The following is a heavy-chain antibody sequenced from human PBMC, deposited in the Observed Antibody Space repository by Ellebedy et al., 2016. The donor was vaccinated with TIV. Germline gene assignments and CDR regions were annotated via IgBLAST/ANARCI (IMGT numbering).Heavy chain of an antibody. V-gene: IGHV4-4*07. CDR2: IYMNGNT. Sequence: SETLSLXXSVSGDSITSYHWTWVRQPAGKGLEWFGRIYMNGNTNFHPSLKSRVTMSVDTAKNQFSLKVTSVSAADTAVYFCARYYYYMDVWGKGTTVTVSS. J-gene: IGHJ6*03. CDR3: ARYYYYMDV. CDR1: GDSITSYH.